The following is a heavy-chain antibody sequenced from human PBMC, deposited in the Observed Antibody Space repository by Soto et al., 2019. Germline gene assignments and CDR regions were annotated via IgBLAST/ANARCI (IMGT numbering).Heavy chain of an antibody. CDR3: ARCYDFCTY. Sequence: GSLRLSCAASGFTFSTYWMTWVRQAPGKGLEWVANIKHDGSEKYYVDSVKGRFTISRDNAKNSLFLQMNSLRADDTAVYYCARCYDFCTYWGPGTLVTVSS. CDR1: GFTFSTYW. CDR2: IKHDGSEK. J-gene: IGHJ4*02. D-gene: IGHD3-3*01. V-gene: IGHV3-7*01.